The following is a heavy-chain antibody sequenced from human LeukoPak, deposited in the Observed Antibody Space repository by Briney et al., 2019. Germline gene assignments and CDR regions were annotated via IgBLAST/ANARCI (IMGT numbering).Heavy chain of an antibody. Sequence: SETLSLTCAVSGGSISSGGYSWSWIRQPPGKGLEWIGEINHSGSTNYNPSLKSRVTISVDTSKNQFSLKLSSVTAADTAVYYCARARTYYDFWSGYYTGPYYFDYWGQGTLVTVSS. CDR3: ARARTYYDFWSGYYTGPYYFDY. V-gene: IGHV4-34*01. CDR1: GGSISSGGYS. CDR2: INHSGST. J-gene: IGHJ4*02. D-gene: IGHD3-3*01.